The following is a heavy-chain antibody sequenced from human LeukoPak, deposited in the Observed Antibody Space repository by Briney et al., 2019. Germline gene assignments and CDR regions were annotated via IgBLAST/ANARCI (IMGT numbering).Heavy chain of an antibody. CDR3: ARAGYSSGWYAFDS. V-gene: IGHV3-48*03. CDR1: GFTFYTFD. Sequence: GGSLRLSCAASGFTFYTFDMNWVRPAPGKGLEGVSYISRSGANLYYPDSGKGRFAISRDNTKGSLYLQMNSLRAEDTAIYYCARAGYSSGWYAFDSWGQGTLVTVSS. CDR2: ISRSGANL. J-gene: IGHJ4*02. D-gene: IGHD6-19*01.